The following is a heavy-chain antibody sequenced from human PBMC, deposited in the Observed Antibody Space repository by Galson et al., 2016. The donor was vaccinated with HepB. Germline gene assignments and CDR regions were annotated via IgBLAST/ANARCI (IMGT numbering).Heavy chain of an antibody. J-gene: IGHJ4*02. Sequence: SLRLSCATSGFTFSVSAIHWVRQPSGKGLEWLGRSKNKANGYTTEYAASVEGRFTISRDDSKKSLYLQMNSLKIEDTAVYYCARWQSGSPVNWGQGTLVTVSS. V-gene: IGHV3-72*01. D-gene: IGHD1-26*01. CDR3: ARWQSGSPVN. CDR1: GFTFSVSA. CDR2: SKNKANGYTT.